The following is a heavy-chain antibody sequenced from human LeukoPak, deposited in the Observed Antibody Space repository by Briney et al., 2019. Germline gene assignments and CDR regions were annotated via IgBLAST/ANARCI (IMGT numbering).Heavy chain of an antibody. V-gene: IGHV4-4*07. J-gene: IGHJ5*02. Sequence: SETLSLTCTVSGGSISSYYWSWIRQPAGKGLEWIGRIYTSGSTNYNPSLKSRVTMSVDTSKNQFSLKLSSVTAADTAVYYCARSRNLGYCSSTSCYVDWFDPWGQGTLVTVSS. CDR2: IYTSGST. CDR3: ARSRNLGYCSSTSCYVDWFDP. CDR1: GGSISSYY. D-gene: IGHD2-2*01.